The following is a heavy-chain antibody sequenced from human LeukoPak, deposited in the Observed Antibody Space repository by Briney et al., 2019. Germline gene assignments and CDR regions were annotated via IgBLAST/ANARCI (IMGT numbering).Heavy chain of an antibody. V-gene: IGHV4-39*01. CDR2: IFYSGST. CDR3: ARQQSNWALGPGMDV. CDR1: GDSISTSTYY. J-gene: IGHJ6*02. Sequence: PSETLSLTCTVSGDSISTSTYYWAWLRQPPGKGLESIGSIFYSGSTYYNPSLKSRVTISVDTSKNQFSLRLSSVTAADTAVYYCARQQSNWALGPGMDVWGQGTTVTVSS. D-gene: IGHD7-27*01.